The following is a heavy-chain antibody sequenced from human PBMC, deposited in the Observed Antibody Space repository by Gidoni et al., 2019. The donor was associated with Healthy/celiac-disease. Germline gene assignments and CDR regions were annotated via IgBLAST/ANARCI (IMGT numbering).Heavy chain of an antibody. CDR2: ISGSGGST. V-gene: IGHV3-23*01. Sequence: EVQLLESGGGLVQPGGSLRLSCAASGFTFSSYAMSWVRQAPGKGLEWVSAISGSGGSTYYADSVKGRFTISRDNSKNTLYLQMNSLRAEDTAVYYCAKDSHPYSSSTVGFDYWGQGTLVTVSS. D-gene: IGHD6-6*01. CDR3: AKDSHPYSSSTVGFDY. CDR1: GFTFSSYA. J-gene: IGHJ4*02.